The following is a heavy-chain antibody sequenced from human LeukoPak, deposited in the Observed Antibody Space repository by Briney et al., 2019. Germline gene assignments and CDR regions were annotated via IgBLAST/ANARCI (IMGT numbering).Heavy chain of an antibody. CDR1: GFTFSDYY. Sequence: GGSLRLSCAASGFTFSDYYMSWIRQAPGKGLEWVSYISSSGSTIYYADSVKGRFTISRDNAKNSLYLQMNSLRAEDTAVYYCARDYYDSSGYHNWFDPWGQGTLVTASS. V-gene: IGHV3-11*01. CDR2: ISSSGSTI. CDR3: ARDYYDSSGYHNWFDP. J-gene: IGHJ5*02. D-gene: IGHD3-22*01.